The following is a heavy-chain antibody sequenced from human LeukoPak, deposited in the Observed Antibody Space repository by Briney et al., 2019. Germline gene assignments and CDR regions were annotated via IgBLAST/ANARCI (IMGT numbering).Heavy chain of an antibody. V-gene: IGHV4-59*01. CDR3: ARDQVSSGWYGNWFDP. J-gene: IGHJ5*02. CDR2: IYYSGST. CDR1: GGSISSYY. Sequence: SETLSLTCTVSGGSISSYYWSWIRQPPGKGLEWSGYIYYSGSTNYNPSLKSRVTISVDTSKKQFSLKLSSVTAADTAVYYCARDQVSSGWYGNWFDPWGQGTLVTVSS. D-gene: IGHD6-19*01.